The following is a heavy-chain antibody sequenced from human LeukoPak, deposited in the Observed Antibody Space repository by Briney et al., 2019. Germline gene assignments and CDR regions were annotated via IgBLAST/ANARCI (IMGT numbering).Heavy chain of an antibody. J-gene: IGHJ5*02. CDR3: AREFEQSNWFDP. CDR1: GGSISSYY. CDR2: IYYSGST. V-gene: IGHV4-59*01. Sequence: SETLSLTCTVSGGSISSYYWSWIRQPPGKGPEWIGYIYYSGSTNYNPSLKSRVTISVDTSKNQFSLKLSSVTAADTAVYYCAREFEQSNWFDPWGQGTLVTVSS.